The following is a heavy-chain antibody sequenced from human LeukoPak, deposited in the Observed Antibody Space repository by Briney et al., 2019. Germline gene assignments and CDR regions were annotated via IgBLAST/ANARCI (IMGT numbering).Heavy chain of an antibody. J-gene: IGHJ5*02. CDR2: IKGDGSEK. CDR3: ARDEYRSRWLHP. D-gene: IGHD5-24*01. Sequence: GGALRLSCAASGFTFSSYWMSWVRLAPGKGLEWVANIKGDGSEKWYADSVKGRFTISRDNAQNSVHLQMNSLRAEDTAVYHCARDEYRSRWLHPWGQGTLVTVTS. V-gene: IGHV3-7*01. CDR1: GFTFSSYW.